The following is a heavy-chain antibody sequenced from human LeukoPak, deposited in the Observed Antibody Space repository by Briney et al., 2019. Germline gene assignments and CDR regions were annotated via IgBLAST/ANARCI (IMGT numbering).Heavy chain of an antibody. CDR2: INPNSGGT. CDR1: GYTFTGYY. V-gene: IGHV1-2*02. CDR3: ALPHYYDSSGFYYVAFDY. J-gene: IGHJ4*02. D-gene: IGHD3-22*01. Sequence: ASVIVSFKASGYTFTGYYMYWLRQAPGQGLDWMGCINPNSGGTNYAQKFQGRVTMTRDTTISTAYMELSRRGSDDTAMYYCALPHYYDSSGFYYVAFDYWGQGTLVTVSS.